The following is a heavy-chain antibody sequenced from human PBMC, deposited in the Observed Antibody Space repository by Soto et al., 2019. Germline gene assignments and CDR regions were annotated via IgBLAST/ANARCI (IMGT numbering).Heavy chain of an antibody. J-gene: IGHJ6*02. Sequence: PGGSLKLSCAASGFAFSTYAMPWVRQAPGKGLEWVSVISGSGGSSYYAASVKGRFTISRDNSKNTVYLQMNGLRAEDTALYFCAKVTKRAAAGRYEYYKYGMDVWGQGTTVTVSS. CDR1: GFAFSTYA. V-gene: IGHV3-23*01. CDR2: ISGSGGSS. D-gene: IGHD6-13*01. CDR3: AKVTKRAAAGRYEYYKYGMDV.